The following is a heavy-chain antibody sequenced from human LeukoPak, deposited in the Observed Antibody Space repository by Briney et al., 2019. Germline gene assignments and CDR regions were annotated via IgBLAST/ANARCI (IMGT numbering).Heavy chain of an antibody. J-gene: IGHJ5*02. V-gene: IGHV1-2*02. CDR2: INPNSGGT. CDR1: GYTFTGYY. Sequence: ASVKVSCKASGYTFTGYYMHWVRQAPGQGLEWMGWINPNSGGTNYAQKFQGRVTMTRDTSISTAYMELSRLRSDDTAVYYCAREEEGVDYYDSSGYYFSWFDPWGQGTQVTVSS. CDR3: AREEEGVDYYDSSGYYFSWFDP. D-gene: IGHD3-22*01.